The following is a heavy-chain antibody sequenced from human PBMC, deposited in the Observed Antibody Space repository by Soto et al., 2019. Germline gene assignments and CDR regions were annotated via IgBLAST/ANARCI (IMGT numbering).Heavy chain of an antibody. V-gene: IGHV3-30*04. J-gene: IGHJ4*02. D-gene: IGHD3-10*01. Sequence: QVQLVESGGGVVQPGRSLRLSCAASGFTFSSYTMHWVRQAPGEGLDWVAVISGDARDKRYAGSVQGRFTISRDNSKNTLYLQMNSLRTKDTAIYYCARDLSGVGIESQWGQGTLVTVSS. CDR1: GFTFSSYT. CDR2: ISGDARDK. CDR3: ARDLSGVGIESQ.